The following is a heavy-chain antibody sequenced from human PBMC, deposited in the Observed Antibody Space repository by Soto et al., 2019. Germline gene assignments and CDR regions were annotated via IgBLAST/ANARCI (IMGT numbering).Heavy chain of an antibody. J-gene: IGHJ6*02. Sequence: QVQLVQSGAEVKKPGSSVKVSCKASGGTFSSYTISWVRQAPGQGLEWMGRIIPILGIANYAQKFQGRVTITADKSTSTAYMELRSLRSEDTAVYYCARDHGFGEGYGMDVWGQGTTVTVSS. CDR3: ARDHGFGEGYGMDV. CDR1: GGTFSSYT. CDR2: IIPILGIA. V-gene: IGHV1-69*08. D-gene: IGHD3-10*01.